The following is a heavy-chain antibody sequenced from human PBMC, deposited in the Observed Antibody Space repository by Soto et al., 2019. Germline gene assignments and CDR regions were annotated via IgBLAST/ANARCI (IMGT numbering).Heavy chain of an antibody. CDR1: GFTFSNYA. V-gene: IGHV3-23*01. CDR2: ISSTGGST. D-gene: IGHD3-10*01. CDR3: ARDAFTTGSHPNY. J-gene: IGHJ4*02. Sequence: GGSLRLSCAASGFTFSNYAMTWVRQAPGKGLEWVSGISSTGGSTYYADSVKGRVTISRDNSKNTLFVHMNSLRVEDTAVYYCARDAFTTGSHPNYWGQGTLVTVSS.